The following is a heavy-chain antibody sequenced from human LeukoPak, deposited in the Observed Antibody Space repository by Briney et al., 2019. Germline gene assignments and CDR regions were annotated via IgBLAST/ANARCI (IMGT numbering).Heavy chain of an antibody. J-gene: IGHJ6*03. CDR2: IYSGGST. Sequence: GGSLRLSCAASGFTVSSNYMSWVRQAPGKGLEWVSVIYSGGSTYYADSVKGRFTISRDNSKNTLYLQMNSLRAEDTAVYYCAKDYGDYVPYYYYMDVWGKGTTVTVSS. CDR1: GFTVSSNY. D-gene: IGHD4-17*01. CDR3: AKDYGDYVPYYYYMDV. V-gene: IGHV3-53*05.